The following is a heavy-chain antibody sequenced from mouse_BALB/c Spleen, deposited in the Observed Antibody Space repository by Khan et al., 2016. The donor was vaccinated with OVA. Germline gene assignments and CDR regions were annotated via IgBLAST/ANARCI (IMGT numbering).Heavy chain of an antibody. Sequence: QVRLQQSGPGLVQPSQSLSITCTVSGFSLNNYSVHWVRQSPGKGLEWLGVIWSAGSTDYNAAFISRLTISKDNSRSQFFFKMNSLQPNDTAIYYCARRGYDYGRGALFAYWGQGTLVTVSA. J-gene: IGHJ3*01. CDR1: GFSLNNYS. CDR2: IWSAGST. CDR3: ARRGYDYGRGALFAY. D-gene: IGHD2-4*01. V-gene: IGHV2-2*02.